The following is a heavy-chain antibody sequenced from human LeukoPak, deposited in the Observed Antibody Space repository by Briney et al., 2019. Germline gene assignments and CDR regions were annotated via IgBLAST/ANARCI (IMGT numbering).Heavy chain of an antibody. CDR3: ARGRRRYGDFDY. Sequence: PSETLSLTCTVSGGSISSYYWSWIRQPPGKGLEWIGYIYYSGSTNYNPSLKSRVTISVDTSKNQFSLKLSSVTAADTAVYYCARGRRRYGDFDYWGQGTLVTVSS. V-gene: IGHV4-59*01. D-gene: IGHD3-10*01. J-gene: IGHJ4*02. CDR1: GGSISSYY. CDR2: IYYSGST.